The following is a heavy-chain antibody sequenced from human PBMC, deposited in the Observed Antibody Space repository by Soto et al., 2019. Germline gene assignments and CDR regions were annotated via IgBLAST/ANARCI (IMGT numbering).Heavy chain of an antibody. CDR3: VSQRTSVLTQAYFDY. CDR1: GGSVSNSNYY. J-gene: IGHJ4*02. CDR2: VYYRGRS. D-gene: IGHD2-8*01. V-gene: IGHV4-39*01. Sequence: LSLTCTVSGGSVSNSNYYWGWIRQSPGKGLEWIGSVYYRGRSYSKSSVKSRVTISVDTSKNQFSLNLNSVTASDTAVYYRVSQRTSVLTQAYFDYWGPGALVTVSS.